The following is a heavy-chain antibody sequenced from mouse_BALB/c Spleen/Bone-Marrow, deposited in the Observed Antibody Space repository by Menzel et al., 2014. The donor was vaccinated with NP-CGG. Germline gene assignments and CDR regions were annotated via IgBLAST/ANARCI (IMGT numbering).Heavy chain of an antibody. V-gene: IGHV4-1*02. Sequence: EVKLLESGGGLVQPGGSLKLSCAASGFDFSRYWMSWVRQAPGKGLEWIGEINPDSSTINYTPSLKDKFIISRDNAKNTLYLQMSKVRSEDTAFDYCARLGYYGTMDYWGQGTSVTVSS. CDR1: GFDFSRYW. CDR3: ARLGYYGTMDY. J-gene: IGHJ4*01. CDR2: INPDSSTI. D-gene: IGHD1-1*01.